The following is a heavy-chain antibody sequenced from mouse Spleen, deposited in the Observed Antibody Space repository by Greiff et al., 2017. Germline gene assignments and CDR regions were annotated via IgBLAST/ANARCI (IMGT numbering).Heavy chain of an antibody. V-gene: IGHV1-20*01. CDR3: AREEVYGNYAMDY. J-gene: IGHJ4*01. CDR2: INPYNGDT. Sequence: EVQLQQSGPELVKPGDSVKISCKASGYSFTGYFMNWVMQSHGKSLEWIGRINPYNGDTFYNQKFKGKATLTVDKSSSTAHMELRSLTSEDSAVYYCAREEVYGNYAMDYWGQGTSVTVSS. D-gene: IGHD2-1*01. CDR1: GYSFTGYF.